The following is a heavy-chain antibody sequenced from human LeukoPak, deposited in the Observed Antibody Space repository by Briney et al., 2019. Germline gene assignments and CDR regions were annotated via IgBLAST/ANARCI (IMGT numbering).Heavy chain of an antibody. D-gene: IGHD3-10*01. Sequence: GGSLRLSCAASGFTFSSYGMHWVRQAPGKGLEWVAFIRYDGSNKYYADSVKGRFTISRDNSKNTLYLQMNRLRAEDTAVYYCAKERITMVRGVREFDPWGQGTLVTVSS. CDR3: AKERITMVRGVREFDP. CDR2: IRYDGSNK. J-gene: IGHJ5*02. CDR1: GFTFSSYG. V-gene: IGHV3-30*02.